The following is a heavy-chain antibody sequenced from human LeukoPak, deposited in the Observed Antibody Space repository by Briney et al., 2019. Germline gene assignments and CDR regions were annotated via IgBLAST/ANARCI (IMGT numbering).Heavy chain of an antibody. CDR1: GGSLSSYY. Sequence: SETLSLTCTVPGGSLSSYYWSWVRQPPGKGLEWIGYIDYSGSANYNPSLKSRVTISVDTSKSQCSLRLSSVTAADTALYYCARAGGGYSYDYWGERTLVTVSS. D-gene: IGHD5-18*01. CDR2: IDYSGSA. V-gene: IGHV4-59*01. J-gene: IGHJ4*02. CDR3: ARAGGGYSYDY.